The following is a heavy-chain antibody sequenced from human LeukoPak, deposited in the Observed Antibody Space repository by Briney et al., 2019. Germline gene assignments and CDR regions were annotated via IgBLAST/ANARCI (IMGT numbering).Heavy chain of an antibody. CDR2: IRYDGSNK. CDR1: GFTFSSYG. V-gene: IGHV3-30*02. Sequence: GGSLRLSCAASGFTFSSYGMHWVRQAPGKGLEWVAFIRYDGSNKYYADSVKGRFTISRDNSKNTLYLQMNSLRAEDTAVYYCAKGRAVYYDFWRDAFDIWGQGTMVTVSS. D-gene: IGHD3-3*01. J-gene: IGHJ3*02. CDR3: AKGRAVYYDFWRDAFDI.